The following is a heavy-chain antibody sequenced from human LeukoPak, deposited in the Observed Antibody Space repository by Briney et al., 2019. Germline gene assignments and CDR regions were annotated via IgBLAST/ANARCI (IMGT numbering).Heavy chain of an antibody. CDR1: GDSIRRDNYY. V-gene: IGHV4-39*01. D-gene: IGHD3-16*02. CDR3: ATHPLLDY. Sequence: SETLSLTCTVSGDSIRRDNYYWGWIRQPPGKGLEWMGSIYYSGSTYYNPSPESRVSISVVPSKSQFSLKLTSVTAADTAVYYCATHPLLDYWGQGSLVTVSS. J-gene: IGHJ4*02. CDR2: IYYSGST.